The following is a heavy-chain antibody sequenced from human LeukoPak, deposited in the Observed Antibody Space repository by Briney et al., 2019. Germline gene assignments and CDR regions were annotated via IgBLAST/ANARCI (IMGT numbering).Heavy chain of an antibody. V-gene: IGHV3-23*01. Sequence: GGSLRLSCAASGFTFSSYAMSWVRQAPGKGLEWVSAISGSGGSTYYADSVKGRFTISRDNSKNTLYLQMNSLRSDDTAVYYCARPRGGGDPNDAFDIWGQGTMVTVSS. CDR1: GFTFSSYA. CDR2: ISGSGGST. D-gene: IGHD2-21*02. CDR3: ARPRGGGDPNDAFDI. J-gene: IGHJ3*02.